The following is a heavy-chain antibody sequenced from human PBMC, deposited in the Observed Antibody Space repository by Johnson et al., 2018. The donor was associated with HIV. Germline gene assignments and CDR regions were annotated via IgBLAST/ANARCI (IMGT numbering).Heavy chain of an antibody. J-gene: IGHJ3*02. CDR1: GFTFSKCD. CDR3: ARAASQQQLKVPFDI. D-gene: IGHD6-13*01. V-gene: IGHV3-13*01. Sequence: VQLVESGGGLVQPGGSLRLSSAASGFTFSKCDMHWVRQAPGAGLQWVSVIGTTGDTYYVVSVQGRFTVSRDNSKNTLYLQMNSLRAEDTAVYFCARAASQQQLKVPFDIWGQGTMVTVSS. CDR2: IGTTGDT.